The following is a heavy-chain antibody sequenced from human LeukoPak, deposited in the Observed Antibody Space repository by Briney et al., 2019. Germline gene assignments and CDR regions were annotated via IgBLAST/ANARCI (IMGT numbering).Heavy chain of an antibody. CDR1: GFTFSSYW. D-gene: IGHD5-18*01. CDR2: IKQDGSEK. CDR3: ARGTLPTANRVQIRVQLWFGRAGGHQTGYYFDY. V-gene: IGHV3-7*03. Sequence: PGGSLRLSCAASGFTFSSYWMSWVRQAPGKGLEWVANIKQDGSEKYYVDSVKGRFTISRDNAKNSLYLQMNSLRAEDTALYYCARGTLPTANRVQIRVQLWFGRAGGHQTGYYFDYWGQGTLVTVSS. J-gene: IGHJ4*02.